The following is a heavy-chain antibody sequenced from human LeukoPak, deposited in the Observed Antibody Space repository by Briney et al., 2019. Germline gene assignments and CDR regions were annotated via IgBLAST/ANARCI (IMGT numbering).Heavy chain of an antibody. D-gene: IGHD2/OR15-2a*01. J-gene: IGHJ4*02. V-gene: IGHV3-30*18. CDR1: GFTFSSYG. Sequence: QTGGSLRLSCAASGFTFSSYGMHWVRQAPGKGLEWVAVISYDGSNKYYADSVKGRFTISRDNSKNTLYLQMNSLRAEDTAVYYCAKDLLLDYWGQGTLVTVSS. CDR2: ISYDGSNK. CDR3: AKDLLLDY.